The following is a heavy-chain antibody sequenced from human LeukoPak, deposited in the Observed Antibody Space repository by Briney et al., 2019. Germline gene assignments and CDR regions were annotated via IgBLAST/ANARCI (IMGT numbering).Heavy chain of an antibody. CDR1: GFTFDDYA. J-gene: IGHJ6*03. V-gene: IGHV3-43*02. D-gene: IGHD1-26*01. Sequence: GGSLRLSCAASGFTFDDYAMHWVRQAPGKGLEEVSLISGDGASTYSADSVKARFTISRDNSKNSLYLQMNSLRAENTAVYYCARYGGSYYVSYYYMDVWGKGTTVTVSS. CDR2: ISGDGAST. CDR3: ARYGGSYYVSYYYMDV.